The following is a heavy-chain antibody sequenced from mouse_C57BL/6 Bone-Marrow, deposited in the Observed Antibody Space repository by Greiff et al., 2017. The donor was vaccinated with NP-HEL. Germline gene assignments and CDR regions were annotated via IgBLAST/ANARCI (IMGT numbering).Heavy chain of an antibody. D-gene: IGHD4-1*02. CDR2: IDPSDSYT. Sequence: QVQLQQPGAELVRPGTSVKLSCKASGYTFTSYWMHWVKQRPGQGLEWIGVIDPSDSYTNYNQKFKGKATLTVDTSSSTAYMQLSSLTSEDSAVYYCASNQLGVYLDYWGQGTTLTVSS. J-gene: IGHJ2*01. CDR3: ASNQLGVYLDY. CDR1: GYTFTSYW. V-gene: IGHV1-59*01.